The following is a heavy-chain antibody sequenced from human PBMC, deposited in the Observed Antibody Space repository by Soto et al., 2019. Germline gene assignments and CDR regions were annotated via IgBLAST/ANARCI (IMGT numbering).Heavy chain of an antibody. Sequence: TLSLTCSFSGGSLKRDGYYRGWIHQHPGEGLEWIGTIDNTGGAEYSPSLKSRVSISLDTSRNQFLLTLKSLTAADTAVSFSSSNRFNTDYGVQGRFYYSAVDVLGQGKTVAVSS. CDR3: SSNRFNTDYGVQGRFYYSAVDV. D-gene: IGHD4-17*01. CDR1: GGSLKRDGYY. J-gene: IGHJ6*02. CDR2: IDNTGGA. V-gene: IGHV4-31*03.